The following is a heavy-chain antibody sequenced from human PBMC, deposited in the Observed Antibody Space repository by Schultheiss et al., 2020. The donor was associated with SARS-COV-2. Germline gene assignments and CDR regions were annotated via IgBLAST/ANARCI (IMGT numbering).Heavy chain of an antibody. CDR3: ARGRMYWRNWFDP. D-gene: IGHD2-8*02. Sequence: SETLSLTCAVSGGSISSGGYSWSWIRQPPGKGLEWIGEINHSGSTNYNPSLKSRVTISVDTSKNQFSLKLSSVTAADTAVYYCARGRMYWRNWFDPWGQGTLVTVSS. V-gene: IGHV4-34*01. CDR2: INHSGST. CDR1: GGSISSGGYS. J-gene: IGHJ5*02.